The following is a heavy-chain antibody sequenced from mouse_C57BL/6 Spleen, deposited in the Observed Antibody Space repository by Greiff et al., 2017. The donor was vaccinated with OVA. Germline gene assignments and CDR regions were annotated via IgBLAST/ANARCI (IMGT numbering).Heavy chain of an antibody. CDR3: GRRNDNAYYFDY. CDR2: ISSGSSTI. CDR1: GFTFSDYG. D-gene: IGHD2-4*01. V-gene: IGHV5-17*01. Sequence: EVMLVESGGGLVKPGGSLKLSCAASGFTFSDYGMHWVRQAPEKGLEWVAYISSGSSTIYYADTVKGRFTISRDNAKNTLFLQMTSLMSEDTAMYYCGRRNDNAYYFDYWGQGTTLTVSS. J-gene: IGHJ2*01.